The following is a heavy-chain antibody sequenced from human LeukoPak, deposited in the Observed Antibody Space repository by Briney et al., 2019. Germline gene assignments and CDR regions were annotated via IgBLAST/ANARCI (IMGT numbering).Heavy chain of an antibody. CDR1: GGSISSYY. D-gene: IGHD2-15*01. V-gene: IGHV4-59*01. Sequence: LSETLSLTCTVSGGSISSYYWSWIRQPPGKGLEWIGYIYYSGSTNYNPSLKSRVTISVDTSKNQFSLKLSSVTAADTAVYYCARGQYCSGGSCWNNWFDPWGQGTLVTVSS. J-gene: IGHJ5*02. CDR3: ARGQYCSGGSCWNNWFDP. CDR2: IYYSGST.